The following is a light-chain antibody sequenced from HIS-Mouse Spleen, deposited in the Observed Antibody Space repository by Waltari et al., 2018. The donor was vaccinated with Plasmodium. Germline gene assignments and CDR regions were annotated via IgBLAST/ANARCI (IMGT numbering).Light chain of an antibody. V-gene: IGKV3-15*01. CDR1: QSVSSN. Sequence: EIVMTQSPATLSVSPGERATLSCRASQSVSSNLARYQQKPGQAPRLPIYGASTRATGIQARFSGSGSGTEFTVTISSLQSEDFAVYYCQQYNNWSFTFGPGTKVDIK. CDR3: QQYNNWSFT. CDR2: GAS. J-gene: IGKJ3*01.